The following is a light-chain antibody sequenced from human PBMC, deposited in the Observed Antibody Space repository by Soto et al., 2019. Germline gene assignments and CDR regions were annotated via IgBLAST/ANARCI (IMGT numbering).Light chain of an antibody. Sequence: EIVLTQSPGPLFFSPGKKPPLPSGAGRGFTSGYLAWYQQKPGQPPSLFIYGASSRATGIPDRFSGSGSGTDFTLTISRLEPEDFAVYYCQQYGSSPVTFGQGTKVEIK. CDR1: RGFTSGY. V-gene: IGKV3-20*01. CDR2: GAS. J-gene: IGKJ1*01. CDR3: QQYGSSPVT.